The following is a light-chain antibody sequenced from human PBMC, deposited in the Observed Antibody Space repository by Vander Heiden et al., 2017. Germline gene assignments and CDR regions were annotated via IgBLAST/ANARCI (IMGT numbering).Light chain of an antibody. CDR1: QSVNNW. V-gene: IGKV3-11*01. CDR2: DAS. Sequence: ELVLTQSPPTLSLSPGERETPPCRASQSVNNWLVWYQQKPGQARRLLIYDASQRATGIPARFSGSGSGTDFTLTSSSLEPEDFAAYYCQQRNNWLIFGGGTKVELK. J-gene: IGKJ4*01. CDR3: QQRNNWLI.